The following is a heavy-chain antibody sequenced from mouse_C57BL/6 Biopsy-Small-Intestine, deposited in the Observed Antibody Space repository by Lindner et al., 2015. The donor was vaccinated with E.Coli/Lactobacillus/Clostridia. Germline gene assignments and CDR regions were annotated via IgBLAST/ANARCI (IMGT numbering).Heavy chain of an antibody. J-gene: IGHJ2*01. Sequence: VQLQESGPELVKPGASVKISCKASGYAFSSSWMNWVKQRPGKGLEWIGRIYPGDGDTNYNGKFKGKATLTVDKSSSTAYMELRSLTSEDTAVYYCARKFLYGNYVLFDYWGQGTTLTVSS. D-gene: IGHD2-1*01. CDR2: IYPGDGDT. V-gene: IGHV1-82*01. CDR3: ARKFLYGNYVLFDY. CDR1: GYAFSSSW.